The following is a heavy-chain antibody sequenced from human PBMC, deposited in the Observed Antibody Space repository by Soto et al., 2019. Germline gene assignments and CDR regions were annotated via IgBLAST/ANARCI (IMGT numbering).Heavy chain of an antibody. Sequence: QVQLVQSGAEVKKPGSSVKVSCKASGGTFSSYAISWVRQAPGQGLEWVGGIIPIFGTANYAQKFQGRVTITADESTSPSYMELSSMRSEDTAVYYCASAHAYYDSSGYYVGDYWGQGTLVTVSS. J-gene: IGHJ4*02. CDR2: IIPIFGTA. V-gene: IGHV1-69*01. CDR3: ASAHAYYDSSGYYVGDY. D-gene: IGHD3-22*01. CDR1: GGTFSSYA.